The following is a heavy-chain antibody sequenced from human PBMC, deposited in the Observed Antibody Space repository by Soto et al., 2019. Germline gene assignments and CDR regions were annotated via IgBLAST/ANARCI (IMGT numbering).Heavy chain of an antibody. CDR2: INTCNGNT. D-gene: IGHD3-10*01. CDR1: GYTFTNYG. V-gene: IGHV1-18*01. CDR3: ARGVGSGTYYNQYNWFDP. J-gene: IGHJ5*02. Sequence: ASVKVSCKASGYTFTNYGISWVQQAPGQGLEWMGWINTCNGNTNHAQKLQGRVTMTTDTSTSTAYMELRSLRSDDTAVYYCARGVGSGTYYNQYNWFDPWGQGTLVTVSS.